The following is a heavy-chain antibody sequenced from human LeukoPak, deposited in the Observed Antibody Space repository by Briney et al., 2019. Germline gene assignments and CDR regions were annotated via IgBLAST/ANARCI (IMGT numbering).Heavy chain of an antibody. V-gene: IGHV1-69*05. CDR3: ARGFANYYDSGRLDY. J-gene: IGHJ4*02. Sequence: SVKVSCKASGGTFSSYAISWVRQAPGQGLEWMGRIIPIFGTANYAQKFQGRVTITTDESTSTAYMELSSLRSEDTAVYYCARGFANYYDSGRLDYWGQGTLVTVSS. D-gene: IGHD3-22*01. CDR2: IIPIFGTA. CDR1: GGTFSSYA.